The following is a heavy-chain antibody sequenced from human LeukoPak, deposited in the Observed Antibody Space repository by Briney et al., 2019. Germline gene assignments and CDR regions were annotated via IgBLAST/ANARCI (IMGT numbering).Heavy chain of an antibody. Sequence: PGGSLRLSCAASGFTFSSYAMSWVRQTPGKGLEWVSAISGSGGSTYYADSVKGRFTISRDNSKNTLYLQMNSLRAEDTAVYYCAKAEVGARYYFDYWGQGTLVTVSS. V-gene: IGHV3-23*01. CDR1: GFTFSSYA. CDR3: AKAEVGARYYFDY. D-gene: IGHD1-26*01. CDR2: ISGSGGST. J-gene: IGHJ4*02.